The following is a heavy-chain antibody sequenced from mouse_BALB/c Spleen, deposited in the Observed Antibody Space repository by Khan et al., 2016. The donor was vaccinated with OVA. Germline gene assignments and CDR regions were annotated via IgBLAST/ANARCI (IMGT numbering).Heavy chain of an antibody. CDR1: DFNIKDYY. V-gene: IGHV14-4*02. D-gene: IGHD2-3*01. CDR2: IDPENGDT. CDR3: NTGDGYSAWFAY. J-gene: IGHJ3*01. Sequence: VQLKQSGAELVRSGASVKLSCTGSDFNIKDYYMHWVKQRPEQGLEWIGWIDPENGDTEYAPQFQDKATMTADTASNTAYLQLSSLTSEDTAVYYCNTGDGYSAWFAYWGQGTLVTVSA.